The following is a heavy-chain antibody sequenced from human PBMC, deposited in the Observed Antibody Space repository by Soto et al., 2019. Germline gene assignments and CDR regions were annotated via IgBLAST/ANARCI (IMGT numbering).Heavy chain of an antibody. CDR1: GGSFSGYY. J-gene: IGHJ6*04. D-gene: IGHD3-3*01. Sequence: SETLSLTCAVYGGSFSGYYWSWIRQPPGKGLEWMGEINHSGSTNYNPSLKSRVTISVDTSKNQFSLKLSSVTAADTAVYYCARLPTIFGVVIRPASYYYYYGMDVWGKGTTVTVSS. CDR3: ARLPTIFGVVIRPASYYYYYGMDV. V-gene: IGHV4-34*01. CDR2: INHSGST.